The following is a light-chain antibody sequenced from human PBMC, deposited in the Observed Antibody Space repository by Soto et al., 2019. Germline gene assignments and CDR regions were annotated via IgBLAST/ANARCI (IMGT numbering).Light chain of an antibody. J-gene: IGKJ4*01. Sequence: EIVLTQSPATLSLSPGERATLSCRASLSVSSNLAWYQQKPGQAPRLLIYDASNRATGIPVRFSGSGSGTDFTLTIRSLEPEDFAVYYCQQSRNWPLTFGGGTKVQIK. CDR1: LSVSSN. CDR2: DAS. V-gene: IGKV3-11*01. CDR3: QQSRNWPLT.